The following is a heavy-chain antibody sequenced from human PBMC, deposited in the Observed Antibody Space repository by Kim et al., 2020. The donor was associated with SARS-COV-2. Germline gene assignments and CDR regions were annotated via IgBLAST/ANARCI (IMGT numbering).Heavy chain of an antibody. V-gene: IGHV3-30*18. D-gene: IGHD6-13*01. J-gene: IGHJ6*02. CDR1: GFPFSGYG. CDR2: ISYDGSNK. CDR3: AKALDAYSSRWYGYGMDV. Sequence: GGSLRLSCAAPGFPFSGYGMHWVRQAPGKGREWLAVISYDGSNKYYAASVKGRFTISRDNSKNTLYLQMNNLRAEDTAVYYCAKALDAYSSRWYGYGMDVWGQGTTVTVSS.